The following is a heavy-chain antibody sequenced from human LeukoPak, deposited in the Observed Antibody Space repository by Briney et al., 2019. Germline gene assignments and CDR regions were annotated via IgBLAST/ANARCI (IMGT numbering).Heavy chain of an antibody. CDR1: GYSISSGYY. V-gene: IGHV4-38-2*01. CDR2: IYHSGST. CDR3: ARHYYDSSGYYSPPPFWFDP. J-gene: IGHJ5*02. Sequence: NPSETLSLTCAVSGYSISSGYYWGWIRQPPGKGLEWIGSIYHSGSTYYNPSLKSRVTTSVDTSKNQFSLKLSSVTAADTAVYYCARHYYDSSGYYSPPPFWFDPWGQGTLVTVSS. D-gene: IGHD3-22*01.